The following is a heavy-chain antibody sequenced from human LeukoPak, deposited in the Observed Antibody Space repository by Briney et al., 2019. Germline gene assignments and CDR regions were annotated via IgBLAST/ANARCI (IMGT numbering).Heavy chain of an antibody. J-gene: IGHJ4*02. D-gene: IGHD5-12*01. CDR2: VSAYNFAT. Sequence: ASVRVPCKTSGHIFTSYGFTWVRQAPGRRPEWMGWVSAYNFATDYAWKFQGRVTMTADTSTGTVYMDLRSLRGDDTAIYYCARCWSFDRGYCDFWGQGTQVIVSS. CDR1: GHIFTSYG. CDR3: ARCWSFDRGYCDF. V-gene: IGHV1-18*01.